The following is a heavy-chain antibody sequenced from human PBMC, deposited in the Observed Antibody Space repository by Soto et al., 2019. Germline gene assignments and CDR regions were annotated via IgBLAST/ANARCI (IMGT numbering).Heavy chain of an antibody. V-gene: IGHV4-30-4*01. CDR3: ARGYSYGEYYFDY. CDR2: IYYSGST. J-gene: IGHJ4*02. CDR1: GGSISSGGYY. D-gene: IGHD5-18*01. Sequence: SETLSLTCTVSGGSISSGGYYWSWIRQPPGKGLEWIGYIYYSGSTYYNPSLKSRVTISVDTSKNQFSLKLSSVTAADTAVYYCARGYSYGEYYFDYWGQGTLVTVSS.